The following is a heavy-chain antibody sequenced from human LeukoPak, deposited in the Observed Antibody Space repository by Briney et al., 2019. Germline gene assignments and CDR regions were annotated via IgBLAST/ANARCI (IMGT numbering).Heavy chain of an antibody. CDR2: IDKEGSAA. CDR3: ARGGYSGSYYRFD. CDR1: GFIFTNYW. J-gene: IGHJ4*02. D-gene: IGHD1-26*01. Sequence: GGSLRLSCVSSGFIFTNYWMHWVRQVPGKGPVWVGRIDKEGSAAFYAESVKGRFTTSRDNVKSTVYLQMNSLTAEDTAVYHCARGGYSGSYYRFDWAQATLVTVSS. V-gene: IGHV3-74*01.